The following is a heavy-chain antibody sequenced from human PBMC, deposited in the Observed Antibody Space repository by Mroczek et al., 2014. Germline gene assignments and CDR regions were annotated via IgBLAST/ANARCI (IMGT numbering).Heavy chain of an antibody. J-gene: IGHJ4*02. CDR3: ARESPVERSGYYQRGFDY. Sequence: QVQLQESGPGLVKPSQTLSLTCTVSGGSISSGSYYWSWIRQPAGKGLEWIGRIYTSGSTNYNPSLKSRVTISVDTSKNQFSLKLSSVTAADTAVYYCARESPVERSGYYQRGFDYWGQGTLVTVSS. CDR2: IYTSGST. CDR1: GGSISSGSYY. V-gene: IGHV4-61*02. D-gene: IGHD3-22*01.